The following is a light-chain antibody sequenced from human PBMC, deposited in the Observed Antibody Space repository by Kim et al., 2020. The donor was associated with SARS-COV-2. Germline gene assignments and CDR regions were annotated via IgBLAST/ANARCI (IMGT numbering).Light chain of an antibody. CDR3: QHYGTSPYT. Sequence: IVLTQSPGTLSLSPGERATLSCRASQSVTSNSLAWYQQKPGQPPRLLIYDATTRATGIPDRFTGSGSGTDFTLTITRLEPEDFALYHCQHYGTSPYTFGQGTKRE. J-gene: IGKJ2*01. CDR2: DAT. CDR1: QSVTSNS. V-gene: IGKV3-20*01.